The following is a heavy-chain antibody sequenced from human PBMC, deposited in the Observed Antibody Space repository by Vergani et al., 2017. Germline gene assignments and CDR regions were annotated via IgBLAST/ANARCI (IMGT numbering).Heavy chain of an antibody. D-gene: IGHD4-17*01. CDR3: ARGGGGDYVSSFDY. CDR2: ISYDGSNK. V-gene: IGHV3-30-3*01. J-gene: IGHJ4*02. CDR1: GFTFSSYA. Sequence: QVQLVESGGGVVQPGRSLRLSCAASGFTFSSYAMHWVRQAPGKGLEWVAVISYDGSNKYYADSVKGRFTISRDNSKNTLYLQMNSLRAEDTAVYYCARGGGGDYVSSFDYWGQGTLVIVSA.